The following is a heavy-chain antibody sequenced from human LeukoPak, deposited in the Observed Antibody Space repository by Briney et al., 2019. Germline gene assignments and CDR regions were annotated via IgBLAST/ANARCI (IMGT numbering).Heavy chain of an antibody. V-gene: IGHV3-74*01. D-gene: IGHD6-13*01. CDR1: GFTFSSYW. Sequence: GGSLRLSCAASGFTFSSYWMHWVRQAPGKGLVWVSRINTDGSSTSYADSVKGRFTISRDNAKNTLYLQMNSLRAEDTAVYYCARERAIAAVQSGAFDIWGQGTMVTVSS. J-gene: IGHJ3*02. CDR3: ARERAIAAVQSGAFDI. CDR2: INTDGSST.